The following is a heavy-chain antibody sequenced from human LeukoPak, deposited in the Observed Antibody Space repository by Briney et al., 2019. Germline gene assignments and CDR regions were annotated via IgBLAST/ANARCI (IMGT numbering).Heavy chain of an antibody. D-gene: IGHD1-1*01. J-gene: IGHJ3*02. CDR3: ARKGNGALDI. Sequence: GGSLRLSCAPSGFTFSNYAFSWVRQAPGKGLGWVSDISDTGGGTNYVGSAKGRFTISRDNSKNTLHLHMNSLRVEDTAVYYCARKGNGALDIWGQGTMVTVSS. V-gene: IGHV3-23*01. CDR1: GFTFSNYA. CDR2: ISDTGGGT.